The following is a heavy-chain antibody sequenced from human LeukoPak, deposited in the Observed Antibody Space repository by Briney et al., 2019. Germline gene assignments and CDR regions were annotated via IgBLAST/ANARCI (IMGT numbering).Heavy chain of an antibody. CDR1: GFTFSSYA. CDR3: AKYTSSSVYYGMDI. CDR2: IRGSGGST. Sequence: GGSLRLSCAASGFTFSSYAMSWVRQAPGKGLEWVSAIRGSGGSTYHADSVKGRFTISRDNSKNTLYLQMNSLRAEDTAVYYCAKYTSSSVYYGMDIWGQGTTVTVSS. V-gene: IGHV3-23*01. D-gene: IGHD6-6*01. J-gene: IGHJ6*02.